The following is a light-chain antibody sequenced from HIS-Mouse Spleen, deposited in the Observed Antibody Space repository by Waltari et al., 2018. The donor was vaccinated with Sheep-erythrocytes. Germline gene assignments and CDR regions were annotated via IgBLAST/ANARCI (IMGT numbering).Light chain of an antibody. CDR1: ISAAGGYNY. J-gene: IGLJ2*01. Sequence: QSALTQPRSVSGSPGKSVTISCTGTISAAGGYNYVSWYQQHPGKAPNLMIYDVSKRPSGVPDRFSGSKSGNTASLTISGLQAEDEADYYCCSYAGSYTVVFGGGTKLTVL. V-gene: IGLV2-11*02. CDR2: DVS. CDR3: CSYAGSYTVV.